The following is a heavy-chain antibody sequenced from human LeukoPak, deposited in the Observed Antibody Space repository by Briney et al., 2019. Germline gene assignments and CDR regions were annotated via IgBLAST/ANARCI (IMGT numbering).Heavy chain of an antibody. CDR1: GGSISSYY. Sequence: SSETLSLTCTVSGGSISSYYCSWIRQPPGKGLEWIGYIYYSGSTNYNPSLKSRVTISVDTSKNQFSLKLSSVTAADTAVYYCARAGYCSSTSCYGGFDYWGQGTLVTVSS. J-gene: IGHJ4*02. V-gene: IGHV4-59*01. D-gene: IGHD2-2*01. CDR3: ARAGYCSSTSCYGGFDY. CDR2: IYYSGST.